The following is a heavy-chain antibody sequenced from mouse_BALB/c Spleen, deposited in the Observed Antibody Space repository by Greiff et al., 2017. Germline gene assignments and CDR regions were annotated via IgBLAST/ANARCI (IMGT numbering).Heavy chain of an antibody. CDR1: GYTFTSYT. J-gene: IGHJ3*01. Sequence: VQLQQSGADLARPGASVKMSCKASGYTFTSYTMHWVNQRPGQGLEWIGYINPSSGYTNYNQKFKDKDTLTADKSSSTAYMQLSSLTSEDSAVYYCARREVTTAAFAYWGQGTLVTVSA. V-gene: IGHV1-4*01. D-gene: IGHD1-2*01. CDR3: ARREVTTAAFAY. CDR2: INPSSGYT.